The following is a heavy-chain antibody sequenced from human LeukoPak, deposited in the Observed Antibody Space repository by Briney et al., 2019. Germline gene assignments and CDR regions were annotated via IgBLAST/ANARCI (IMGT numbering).Heavy chain of an antibody. V-gene: IGHV4-61*02. J-gene: IGHJ4*02. CDR1: GGIISSGSYY. CDR2: IYASGST. Sequence: SETLSLTCTVSGGIISSGSYYWSWIRQPAGNGLEWIGRIYASGSTNYNPSLRSRVTISVDTSKNQFSLKLSSVTAADTAVYYCARVPRYSYGDGRDYWGQGTLVTVSS. CDR3: ARVPRYSYGDGRDY. D-gene: IGHD5-18*01.